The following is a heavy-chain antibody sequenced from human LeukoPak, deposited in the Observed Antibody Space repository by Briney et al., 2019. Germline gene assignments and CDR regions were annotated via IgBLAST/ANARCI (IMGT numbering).Heavy chain of an antibody. V-gene: IGHV4-34*01. D-gene: IGHD3-10*01. CDR3: AREKRITTVRGVINWFDP. CDR1: GGSFSGYY. J-gene: IGHJ5*02. Sequence: KPSETLSLTCAVYGGSFSGYYWSWIRQPPGKGLEWIGEINHSGSTNYNPSLKSQVTISVDTSKNQFSLKLSSVTAADTAVYYCAREKRITTVRGVINWFDPWGQGTLVTVSS. CDR2: INHSGST.